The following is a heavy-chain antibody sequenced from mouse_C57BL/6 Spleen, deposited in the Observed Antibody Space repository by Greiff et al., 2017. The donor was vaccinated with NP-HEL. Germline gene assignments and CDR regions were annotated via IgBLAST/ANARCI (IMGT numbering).Heavy chain of an antibody. D-gene: IGHD1-1*01. CDR1: GFTFSDYY. Sequence: DVKLVESEGGLVQPGSSMKLSCTASGFTFSDYYMAWVRQVPEKGLEWVANINYDGSSTYYLDSLKSRFIISRDNAKNILYLQMSSLKSEDTATYYCARDQNYGSSGAMDYWGQGTSVTVSS. CDR2: INYDGSST. CDR3: ARDQNYGSSGAMDY. J-gene: IGHJ4*01. V-gene: IGHV5-16*01.